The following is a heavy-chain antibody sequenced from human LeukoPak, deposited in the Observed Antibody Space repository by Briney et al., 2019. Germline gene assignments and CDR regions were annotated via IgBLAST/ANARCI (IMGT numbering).Heavy chain of an antibody. J-gene: IGHJ6*03. D-gene: IGHD3-3*01. CDR3: ARVSPVLRSSYYYYMDV. CDR1: GGTFSSYA. Sequence: ASVKVSCKASGGTFSSYAISWVRQAPGQGLEWMGGIIPIFGTANYAQKFQGRVTITTDESTSTAYMELSSLRSKDTAVYYCARVSPVLRSSYYYYMDVWGKGTTVTVSS. CDR2: IIPIFGTA. V-gene: IGHV1-69*05.